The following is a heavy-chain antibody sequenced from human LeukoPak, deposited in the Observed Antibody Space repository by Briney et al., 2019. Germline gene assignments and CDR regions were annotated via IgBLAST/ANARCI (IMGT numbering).Heavy chain of an antibody. D-gene: IGHD3-22*01. J-gene: IGHJ4*02. Sequence: GASVKVFCKASGYTFTSYGISWVRQAPGQGLEWMGWISAYNGNTNYAQKLQGRVTMTTDTSTSTAYMELRSLRSDDTAVYYCAREIEDYDSSGYVYWGQGTLVTVSS. CDR2: ISAYNGNT. CDR3: AREIEDYDSSGYVY. CDR1: GYTFTSYG. V-gene: IGHV1-18*01.